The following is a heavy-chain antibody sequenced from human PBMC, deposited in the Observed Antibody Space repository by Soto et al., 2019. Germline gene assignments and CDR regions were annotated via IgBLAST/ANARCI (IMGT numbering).Heavy chain of an antibody. CDR3: AKETGTTSYFDY. V-gene: IGHV3-23*01. J-gene: IGHJ4*02. D-gene: IGHD1-1*01. Sequence: XXSLRLSFAASGFTFRSYAMRWVLQAPGKGLEWVSAISGSGGSTYYADSVKGRFTISRDNSKNTLYLQMNSMRAEDTAVYYCAKETGTTSYFDYWGQGTLVTVSS. CDR2: ISGSGGST. CDR1: GFTFRSYA.